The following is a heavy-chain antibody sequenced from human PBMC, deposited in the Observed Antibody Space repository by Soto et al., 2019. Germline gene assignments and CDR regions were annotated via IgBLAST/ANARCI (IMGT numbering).Heavy chain of an antibody. CDR1: GFTFTTYS. J-gene: IGHJ4*02. CDR2: SSSSSSTT. V-gene: IGHV3-48*02. CDR3: ASDAGSWGY. Sequence: EVQLVESGGGLVQPGGSLRLSCAASGFTFTTYSMNWVRQAPGKGLEWVSYSSSSSSTTYYADSVKGPFTISRDNAKNSLYLQMNSLRDEDTAVYYCASDAGSWGYWGQGTLVTVSS. D-gene: IGHD3-10*01.